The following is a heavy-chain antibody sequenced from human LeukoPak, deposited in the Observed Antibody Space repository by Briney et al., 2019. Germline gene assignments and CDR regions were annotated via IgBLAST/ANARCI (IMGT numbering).Heavy chain of an antibody. Sequence: GASVKVSCKASGYTFTGYYMHWVRQAPGQGLEWMGWINPNSGGTNYAQKFQGRVTMTRDTSISTAYMELSRLRSDDTAVYYCASLEYGSWSSYRDDAFDIWGQGTMVTVSS. CDR2: INPNSGGT. J-gene: IGHJ3*02. D-gene: IGHD3-10*01. CDR3: ASLEYGSWSSYRDDAFDI. CDR1: GYTFTGYY. V-gene: IGHV1-2*02.